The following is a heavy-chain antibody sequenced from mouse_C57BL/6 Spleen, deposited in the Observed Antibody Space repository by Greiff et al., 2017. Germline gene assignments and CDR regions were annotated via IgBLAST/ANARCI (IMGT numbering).Heavy chain of an antibody. CDR1: GYTFTSYW. CDR3: ARGGYYGRMDY. Sequence: VQLQQPGAELVRPGSSVKLSCKASGYTFTSYWMHWVKQRPIQGLEWIGNIDPSDSETHYNQKFKDKATLTVDKSSSTAYMQLSSLTSEDSAVYYCARGGYYGRMDYWGQGTSVTVSS. CDR2: IDPSDSET. J-gene: IGHJ4*01. D-gene: IGHD2-1*01. V-gene: IGHV1-52*01.